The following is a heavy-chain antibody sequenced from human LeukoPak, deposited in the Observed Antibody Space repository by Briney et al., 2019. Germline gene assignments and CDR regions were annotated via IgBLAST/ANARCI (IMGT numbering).Heavy chain of an antibody. D-gene: IGHD2-15*01. V-gene: IGHV4-31*03. CDR2: IYYSGTT. CDR3: GRIRDGGMDV. CDR1: GGSITSGTFY. Sequence: SQTLSLTRTVSGGSITSGTFYWSWIRQHPGRGLEWIGQIYYSGTTYYNPSLKSRLIISVDTSNNQFSLKLSSVTAADTAVYYCGRIRDGGMDVWGQGTTVTVSS. J-gene: IGHJ6*02.